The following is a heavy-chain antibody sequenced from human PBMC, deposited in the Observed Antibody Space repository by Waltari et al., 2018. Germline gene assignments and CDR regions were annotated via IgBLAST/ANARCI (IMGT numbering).Heavy chain of an antibody. CDR3: ARDRETGNFDL. D-gene: IGHD3-9*01. CDR2: VDPEDGET. Sequence: EVQLVQSGAEVKKPGATVKISCKASGYTFPDYYMHWGQQAPGKGLEWMGRVDPEDGETRYAEKFQGRVTITADTSTDTAYMELSSLRSEDTAVYYCARDRETGNFDLWGRGTLVTVSS. CDR1: GYTFPDYY. V-gene: IGHV1-69-2*01. J-gene: IGHJ2*01.